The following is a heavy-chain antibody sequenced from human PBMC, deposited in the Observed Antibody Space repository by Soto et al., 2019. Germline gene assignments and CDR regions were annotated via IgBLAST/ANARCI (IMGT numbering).Heavy chain of an antibody. V-gene: IGHV3-23*01. Sequence: GGSVRLSCAASGFTFSSYAMSWVRQAPGKGLEWVSAISGSGGSTYYADSVKGRFTISRDNSKNTLYLQMNSLRAEDTAVYYCAKSLMRGSGSYSAPYDAFDIWGQGTMVTVSS. D-gene: IGHD3-10*01. J-gene: IGHJ3*02. CDR2: ISGSGGST. CDR1: GFTFSSYA. CDR3: AKSLMRGSGSYSAPYDAFDI.